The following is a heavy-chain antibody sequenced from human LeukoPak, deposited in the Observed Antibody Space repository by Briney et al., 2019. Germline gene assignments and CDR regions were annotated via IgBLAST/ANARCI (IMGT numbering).Heavy chain of an antibody. V-gene: IGHV3-23*01. CDR2: LSGSGGST. CDR3: AKGDMPIVARALDY. CDR1: GFTFSNAW. D-gene: IGHD5-12*01. J-gene: IGHJ4*02. Sequence: PGGSLRLSCAASGFTFSNAWMSWVRQAPGKGLEWVSALSGSGGSTYYADSVQGRFTISRNNYENTLYLQMSRLRAEDTAVYYCAKGDMPIVARALDYWGQGTLVTVSS.